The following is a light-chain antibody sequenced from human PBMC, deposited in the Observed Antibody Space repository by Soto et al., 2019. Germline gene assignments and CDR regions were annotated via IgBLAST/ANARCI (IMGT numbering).Light chain of an antibody. CDR3: CSYTSSSTLVV. CDR1: SSDVGGYNY. J-gene: IGLJ1*01. CDR2: DVS. Sequence: QSVLTQPASVSGSPGQSITISCTGTSSDVGGYNYVSWYQQHPGKAPKLMSYDVSNRPSGVSNRFSGSKSGNTASLTISGLQAEDEADYYCCSYTSSSTLVVFGTGTKLTVL. V-gene: IGLV2-14*01.